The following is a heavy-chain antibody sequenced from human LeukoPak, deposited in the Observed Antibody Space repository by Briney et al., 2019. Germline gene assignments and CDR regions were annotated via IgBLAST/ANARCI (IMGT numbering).Heavy chain of an antibody. CDR1: GYAFTSYD. J-gene: IGHJ5*02. Sequence: GASVKVTCKASGYAFTSYDISWVRQAPGQGLEWMGWISTYNGNTNYAQKLQGRVTMTTDTITTAAYMELRSLRSDDTAVYYCARDHSGNWFYPWGQGTLVTVSS. CDR2: ISTYNGNT. CDR3: ARDHSGNWFYP. V-gene: IGHV1-18*01. D-gene: IGHD1-26*01.